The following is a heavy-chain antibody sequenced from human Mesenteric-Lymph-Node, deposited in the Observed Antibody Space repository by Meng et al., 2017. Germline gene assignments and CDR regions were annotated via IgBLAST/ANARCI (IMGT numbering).Heavy chain of an antibody. V-gene: IGHV4-4*02. J-gene: IGHJ4*02. CDR3: ARRRGGSGRDC. Sequence: QVQLQESGHGLVKPSGTLSLTCAVSGGSISSGDWWSWVRQPPGKGLEWIGEIHHTGSTNYNPSFKSRVTILVDKSENLFSLRLTSVTATDTAVYYCARRRGGSGRDCWGQGTLVTVSS. D-gene: IGHD3-10*01. CDR2: IHHTGST. CDR1: GGSISSGDW.